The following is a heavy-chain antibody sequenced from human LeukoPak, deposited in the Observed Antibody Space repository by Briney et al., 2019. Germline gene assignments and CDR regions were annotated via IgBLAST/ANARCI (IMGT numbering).Heavy chain of an antibody. Sequence: PGGSLRPICAASGFTFSSYSMNWVRQAPGKGLEWVSSISSSSSYIYYADSVKGRFTISRDNAKNSLYLQMNSLRAEDTAVYYCARGWLVAARNYMDVWGKGTTVTVSS. D-gene: IGHD6-6*01. CDR3: ARGWLVAARNYMDV. CDR1: GFTFSSYS. CDR2: ISSSSSYI. J-gene: IGHJ6*03. V-gene: IGHV3-21*01.